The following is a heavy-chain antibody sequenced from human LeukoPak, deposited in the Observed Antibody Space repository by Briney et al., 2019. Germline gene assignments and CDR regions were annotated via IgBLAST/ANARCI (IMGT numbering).Heavy chain of an antibody. CDR3: AREIRYFDWLFQRHDAFDI. D-gene: IGHD3-9*01. CDR2: INHSGST. V-gene: IGHV4-34*01. J-gene: IGHJ3*02. CDR1: GGSFSGYY. Sequence: TSETLSLTCAVYGGSFSGYYWSWIRQPPGKGLEWVGEINHSGSTNYNPSLKGRVAMSVETSKNQFSLKLSSVTAADTGVYYCAREIRYFDWLFQRHDAFDIWGQGTMVTVSS.